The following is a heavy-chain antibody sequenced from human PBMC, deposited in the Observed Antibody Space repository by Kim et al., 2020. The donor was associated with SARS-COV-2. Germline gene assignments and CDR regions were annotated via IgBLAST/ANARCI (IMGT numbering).Heavy chain of an antibody. CDR3: TTDILTIFGVAYY. CDR1: GFTFSNAW. V-gene: IGHV3-15*01. J-gene: IGHJ4*02. D-gene: IGHD3-3*01. CDR2: IKSKTDGGTT. Sequence: GGSLRLSCAASGFTFSNAWMSWVRQAPGKGLEWVGRIKSKTDGGTTDYAAPVKGRFTISRDDSKNTLYLQMDSLKTEDTAVYYCTTDILTIFGVAYYWGQGTLVTVSS.